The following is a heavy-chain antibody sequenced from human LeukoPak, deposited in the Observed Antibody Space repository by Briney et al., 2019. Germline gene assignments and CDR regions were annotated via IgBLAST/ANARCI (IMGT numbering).Heavy chain of an antibody. CDR3: ARPAYSSSLSSHFDP. V-gene: IGHV5-51*01. D-gene: IGHD6-13*01. J-gene: IGHJ5*02. CDR1: GYSFSTYW. CDR2: IYPRDSEI. Sequence: GESLKISCEGSGYSFSTYWIAWVRQMPGKGLEWMGSIYPRDSEIRYSPSFQGQVTISADNSISTAYLQWSSLEASDTAMYYRARPAYSSSLSSHFDPWGQGTLVTVSS.